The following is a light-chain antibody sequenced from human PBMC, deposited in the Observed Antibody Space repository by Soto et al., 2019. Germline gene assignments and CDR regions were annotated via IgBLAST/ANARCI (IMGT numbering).Light chain of an antibody. V-gene: IGKV1-8*01. CDR3: QQYYSSYS. CDR2: GAS. CDR1: QDISDY. Sequence: AVRVTRCPSSLSESTGATVIITVRASQDISDYVAWYQHKPERATKLLIYGASTLQGGVPPRFSGSGSETEFMLTISRLQSEYFATYYCQQYYSSYSFGQGTKVDI. J-gene: IGKJ2*03.